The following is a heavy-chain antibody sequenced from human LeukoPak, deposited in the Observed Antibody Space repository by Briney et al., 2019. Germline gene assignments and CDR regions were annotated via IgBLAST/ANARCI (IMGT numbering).Heavy chain of an antibody. CDR1: GGSISSSSYY. Sequence: NSSETLSLTCTVSGGSISSSSYYWGWIRQPPGKGLEWIGRIYTSGSTNYNPSLKSRVTMSVDTSKNQFSLKLSSVTAADTAVYYCARTSLADYWGQGTLVTVSS. J-gene: IGHJ4*02. CDR3: ARTSLADY. CDR2: IYTSGST. V-gene: IGHV4-61*05.